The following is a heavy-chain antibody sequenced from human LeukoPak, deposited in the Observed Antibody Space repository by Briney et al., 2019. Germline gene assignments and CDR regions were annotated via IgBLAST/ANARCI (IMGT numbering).Heavy chain of an antibody. J-gene: IGHJ6*02. CDR3: ARGGIAVAGRYYYYGMDV. Sequence: ASVNVSCTASGYTFTSYGISWVRQAPGQGHEWMGWISAYNGNTNYAQKLQGRVTMTADTSTSTAYMELRSLRSDDTAVYYCARGGIAVAGRYYYYGMDVWGQGTTVTVSS. V-gene: IGHV1-18*01. CDR2: ISAYNGNT. D-gene: IGHD6-19*01. CDR1: GYTFTSYG.